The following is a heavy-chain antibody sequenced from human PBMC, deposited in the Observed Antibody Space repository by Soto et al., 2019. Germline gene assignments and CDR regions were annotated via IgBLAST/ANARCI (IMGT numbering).Heavy chain of an antibody. CDR1: GFTFSSYS. J-gene: IGHJ6*02. Sequence: EVQLVESGGGLVKPGGSLRLSCAASGFTFSSYSMNWVRQAPGKGLEWVSSISSSSTYIYYADSVKGRFTISRDNAKNSLYLQMNSLRAEDTAVYYCARDIGITMRDGMDVWGQGTTVTVSS. V-gene: IGHV3-21*01. CDR2: ISSSSTYI. CDR3: ARDIGITMRDGMDV. D-gene: IGHD3-22*01.